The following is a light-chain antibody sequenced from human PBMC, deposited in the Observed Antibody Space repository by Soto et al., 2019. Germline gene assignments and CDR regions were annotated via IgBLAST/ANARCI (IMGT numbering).Light chain of an antibody. CDR2: GAS. CDR3: QQYGKT. CDR1: QSVSSSY. J-gene: IGKJ1*01. V-gene: IGKV3-20*01. Sequence: EIVLTQSPATLSVSPGERATLSCRASQSVSSSYLAWYQQKPGQATRLLIYGASSRATGIPERFSGSGSGTDFTLTIRRLEPEDFAVYYCQQYGKTFGQGTKVDIK.